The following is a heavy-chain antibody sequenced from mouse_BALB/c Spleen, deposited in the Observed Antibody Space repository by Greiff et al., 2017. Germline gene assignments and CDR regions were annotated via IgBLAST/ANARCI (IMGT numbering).Heavy chain of an antibody. J-gene: IGHJ2*01. CDR3: ARGGWENGYYFDY. Sequence: QVQLQQSGAELAKPGASVKMSCKASGYTFTSYWMHWVKQRPGQGLEWIGYINPSTGYTEYNQKFKDKATLTADKSSSTAYMQLSSLTSEDSAVYYCARGGWENGYYFDYWGQGTTLTVSS. V-gene: IGHV1-7*01. CDR2: INPSTGYT. D-gene: IGHD2-2*01. CDR1: GYTFTSYW.